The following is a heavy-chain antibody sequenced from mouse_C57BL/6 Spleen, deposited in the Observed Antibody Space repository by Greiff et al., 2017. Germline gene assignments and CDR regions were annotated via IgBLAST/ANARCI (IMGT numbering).Heavy chain of an antibody. Sequence: QVQLKESGPELVKPGASVKISCKASGYAFSSSWMNWVKQRPGKGLEWIGRIYPGDGDTNYNGKFKGKATLTADKSSSTAYMQLSSLTSEDSAVYFCARYGLGPHDYWGQGTTLTVSS. V-gene: IGHV1-82*01. CDR2: IYPGDGDT. J-gene: IGHJ2*01. CDR1: GYAFSSSW. CDR3: ARYGLGPHDY. D-gene: IGHD4-1*01.